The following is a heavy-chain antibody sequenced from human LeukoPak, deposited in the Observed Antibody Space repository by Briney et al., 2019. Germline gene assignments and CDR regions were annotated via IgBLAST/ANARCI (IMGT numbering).Heavy chain of an antibody. CDR3: ARDKIVGASKFDY. D-gene: IGHD1-26*01. CDR2: IKQDESEK. Sequence: GGSLRLSCAVSGFTFSNYWMSWVRQAPGKGLEWVAHIKQDESEKCYVDSVKGRFTIPRDNAKNSLYLQMNSLRAEDTAIYYCARDKIVGASKFDYWGQGTLVTVSS. J-gene: IGHJ4*02. V-gene: IGHV3-7*01. CDR1: GFTFSNYW.